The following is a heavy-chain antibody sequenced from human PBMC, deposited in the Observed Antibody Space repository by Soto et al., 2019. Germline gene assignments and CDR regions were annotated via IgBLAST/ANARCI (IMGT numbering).Heavy chain of an antibody. D-gene: IGHD1-26*01. Sequence: GGSLRLSCEASGFSFSSYEMNWVRQAPGKGLEWVSYISTGGGAIHYADSVKGRFTVSRDNANSSLYLQMNSLRAEDTALYYCARDIGGGKWFDPWGQGTLVTVSS. CDR2: ISTGGGAI. V-gene: IGHV3-48*03. CDR1: GFSFSSYE. CDR3: ARDIGGGKWFDP. J-gene: IGHJ5*02.